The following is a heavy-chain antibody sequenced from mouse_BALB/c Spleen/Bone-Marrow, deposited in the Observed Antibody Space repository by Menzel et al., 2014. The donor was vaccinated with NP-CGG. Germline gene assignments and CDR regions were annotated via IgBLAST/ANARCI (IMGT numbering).Heavy chain of an antibody. Sequence: QVQLQQSGAELVKPGASVKLSSKASGYTFTSYWMHWVKQRPGQGLEWIGEIDPSDSYTNYNQKFKGKATLTVDKSSSTAYMQLSSLTSEDSAVYYCALIYYGNYDYAMDYWGQGTSVTVSS. V-gene: IGHV1-69*02. CDR3: ALIYYGNYDYAMDY. CDR1: GYTFTSYW. D-gene: IGHD2-1*01. CDR2: IDPSDSYT. J-gene: IGHJ4*01.